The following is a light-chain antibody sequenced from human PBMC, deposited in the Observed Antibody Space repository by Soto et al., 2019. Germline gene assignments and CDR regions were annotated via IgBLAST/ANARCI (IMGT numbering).Light chain of an antibody. V-gene: IGKV1-39*01. J-gene: IGKJ3*01. CDR3: QQSYTTPFT. CDR2: AAS. Sequence: DIQMTQSPSSLSASVGDRVTITCRASQSIASFLNWYQQIPGKAPKLLIYAASSLQSGVPSRFSGSGSGTDFTLTISSLQPEDFAAYYCQQSYTTPFTFGPGTTVNIK. CDR1: QSIASF.